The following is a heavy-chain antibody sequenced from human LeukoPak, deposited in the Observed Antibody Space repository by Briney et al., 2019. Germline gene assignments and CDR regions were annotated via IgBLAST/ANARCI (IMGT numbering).Heavy chain of an antibody. CDR3: ARAQSGHCSSTSCYDYGMDV. CDR1: TFTFSNYW. D-gene: IGHD2-2*01. V-gene: IGHV3-7*01. Sequence: PGGSLRLSCAASTFTFSNYWMSWVRQAPGKGLEWVANINQNGSEKYYADSVKGRFTFSRDNAKNSLYLQMNCLRAEDTAVYYCARAQSGHCSSTSCYDYGMDVWGQGTTVTVSS. CDR2: INQNGSEK. J-gene: IGHJ6*02.